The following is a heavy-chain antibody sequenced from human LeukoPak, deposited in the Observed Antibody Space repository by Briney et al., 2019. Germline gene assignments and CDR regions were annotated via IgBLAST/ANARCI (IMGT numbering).Heavy chain of an antibody. CDR1: GGSISSGGYY. J-gene: IGHJ4*02. CDR2: IYYSGST. Sequence: SETLSLTCTVSGGSISSGGYYWSWIRQHPGKGLEWIGYIYYSGSTYYNPSLKSRVTISVDTSKNQFSLKLSSVTAADTAVYYCARDSWYGGSTLNWGQGTLVTVSS. D-gene: IGHD4-23*01. V-gene: IGHV4-31*03. CDR3: ARDSWYGGSTLN.